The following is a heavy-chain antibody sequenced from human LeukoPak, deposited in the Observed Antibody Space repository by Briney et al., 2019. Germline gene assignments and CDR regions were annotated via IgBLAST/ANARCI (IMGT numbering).Heavy chain of an antibody. Sequence: PSETLSLTCTVSGGSISSYYWSWIRQPAGKCREWIGYIYYSGSTNYNPSLKSRVTISVDTSKNQFSLKLSSVTAADTAVYYCARVRSSGWSLIFQHWGQGTLVTVSS. CDR1: GGSISSYY. CDR2: IYYSGST. V-gene: IGHV4-59*01. D-gene: IGHD6-19*01. J-gene: IGHJ1*01. CDR3: ARVRSSGWSLIFQH.